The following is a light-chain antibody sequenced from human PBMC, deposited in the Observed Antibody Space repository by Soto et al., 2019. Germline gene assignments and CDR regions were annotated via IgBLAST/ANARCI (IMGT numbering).Light chain of an antibody. CDR2: GAS. Sequence: ETVLTQSPGTLSLSPGESATLSCRASQSVSSRYLAWYQQKPGQAPRLLIYGASSRAPGIPDRFSGSVSGTDFKLTINRLELEDFAVYYCQQYGSAPLYTFGQGTKVEIK. V-gene: IGKV3-20*01. J-gene: IGKJ2*01. CDR1: QSVSSRY. CDR3: QQYGSAPLYT.